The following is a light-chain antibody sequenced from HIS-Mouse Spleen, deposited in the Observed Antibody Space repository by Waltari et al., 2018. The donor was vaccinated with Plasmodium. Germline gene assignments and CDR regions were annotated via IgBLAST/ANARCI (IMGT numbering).Light chain of an antibody. J-gene: IGLJ3*02. CDR1: ALPKKY. CDR3: YSTDSSGNHRV. CDR2: EDS. Sequence: SYELTQPPSVSVSPGQTARNTCPGDALPKKYAYWYQQKSGQAPVLVIDEDSKRPSGIPERFSGSSSGTMATLTISGAQVEDEADYYCYSTDSSGNHRVFGGGTKLTVL. V-gene: IGLV3-10*01.